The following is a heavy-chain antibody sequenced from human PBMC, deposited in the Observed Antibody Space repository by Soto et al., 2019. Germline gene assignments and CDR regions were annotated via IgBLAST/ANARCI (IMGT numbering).Heavy chain of an antibody. V-gene: IGHV3-23*01. CDR2: ISGSGGST. CDR1: GFTFSSYA. J-gene: IGHJ6*02. D-gene: IGHD3-3*01. Sequence: GGSLRLSCAASGFTFSSYAMSWVRQAPGKGLEWVSAISGSGGSTYYADSVKGRFTISRDNSKNTLYLQMNSLRAEDTAVYYCAKGRVKSKSGGEMYYYYGMDVWGQGTTVTVSS. CDR3: AKGRVKSKSGGEMYYYYGMDV.